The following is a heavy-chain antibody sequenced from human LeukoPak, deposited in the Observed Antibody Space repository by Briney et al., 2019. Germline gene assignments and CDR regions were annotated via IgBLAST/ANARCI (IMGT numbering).Heavy chain of an antibody. Sequence: GESLKISCKGSGYSFTSYWIGWVRQMPGKGLEWVGIIYPGASDTRYSPSFQGQVTISADKSISTAYLQWSSLKASDTAMYYCARQYSSSSDYYYYGMDVWGQGTTVTVSS. V-gene: IGHV5-51*01. J-gene: IGHJ6*02. CDR1: GYSFTSYW. D-gene: IGHD6-6*01. CDR3: ARQYSSSSDYYYYGMDV. CDR2: IYPGASDT.